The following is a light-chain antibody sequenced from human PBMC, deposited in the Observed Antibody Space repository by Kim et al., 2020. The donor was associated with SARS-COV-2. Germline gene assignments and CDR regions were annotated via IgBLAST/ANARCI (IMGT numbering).Light chain of an antibody. CDR2: VKKDGSH. CDR1: SEHDRYT. V-gene: IGLV4-69*01. Sequence: ASVKFTCTPSSEHDRYTIAWHQQQPERGPRFLMKVKKDGSHTKADGIPDRFSASSSGAERYLTISRLQSEDEADYFCQTWDTDTRVFVGGTQLTVL. CDR3: QTWDTDTRV. J-gene: IGLJ3*02.